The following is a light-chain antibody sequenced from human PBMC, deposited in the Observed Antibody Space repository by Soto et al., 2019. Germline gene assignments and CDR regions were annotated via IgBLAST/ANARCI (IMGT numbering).Light chain of an antibody. CDR1: QSVSSY. J-gene: IGKJ4*01. Sequence: EIVVTQSPATLYLSPGERAALSCRASQSVSSYLAWYQQKPGQAPRLLIYDASKRAPGIPARFTGSGSGTDFTLPISSLEPEDFAVYFCQQRSVWPSTFGGGTKVEI. CDR3: QQRSVWPST. CDR2: DAS. V-gene: IGKV3-11*01.